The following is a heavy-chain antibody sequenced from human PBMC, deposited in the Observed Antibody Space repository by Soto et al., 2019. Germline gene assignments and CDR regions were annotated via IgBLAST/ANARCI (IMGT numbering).Heavy chain of an antibody. V-gene: IGHV1-18*04. Sequence: XSVNDSFQASGYTFTTYDISWARQAPGQGLEWMGWISGNNGNTNYAQKLQGRVTMTRDTSTSTAYMDLRSLGSDDTAVYYCARGGSGSGFDYWGQGSLVTVSS. CDR1: GYTFTTYD. J-gene: IGHJ4*02. CDR2: ISGNNGNT. CDR3: ARGGSGSGFDY. D-gene: IGHD3-10*01.